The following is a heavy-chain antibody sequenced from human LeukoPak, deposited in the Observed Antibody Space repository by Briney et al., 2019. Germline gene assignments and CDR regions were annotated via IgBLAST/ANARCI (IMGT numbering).Heavy chain of an antibody. CDR3: ARVRVQYYFDY. J-gene: IGHJ4*02. V-gene: IGHV4-59*01. Sequence: SETLSLTCTVSGGSISSYYWSWIRQPPGKGLEWIGYIYYSGSTNYNPSLKSRVTISVDTSKNQFSLKLSSVTAADTAVYYRARVRVQYYFDYWGQGTLVTVSS. CDR2: IYYSGST. D-gene: IGHD3-10*01. CDR1: GGSISSYY.